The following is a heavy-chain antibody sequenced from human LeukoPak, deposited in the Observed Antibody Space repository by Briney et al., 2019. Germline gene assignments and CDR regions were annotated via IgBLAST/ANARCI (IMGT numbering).Heavy chain of an antibody. Sequence: GGSLRLSCAASGFTFSSYWMSWVRQAPGKGLEWVANIKQDGSEKYYVDPVKGRFTISRDNAKNSLYLQMNSLRAEDTAVYYCARGLAVVAATNDAFDIWGQGTMVTVSS. CDR2: IKQDGSEK. CDR1: GFTFSSYW. V-gene: IGHV3-7*01. CDR3: ARGLAVVAATNDAFDI. D-gene: IGHD2-15*01. J-gene: IGHJ3*02.